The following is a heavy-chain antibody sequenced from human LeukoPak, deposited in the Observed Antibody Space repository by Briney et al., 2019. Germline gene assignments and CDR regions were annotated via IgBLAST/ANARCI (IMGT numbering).Heavy chain of an antibody. Sequence: GGSLRLSCAVSGFTFSSYWMHWVRQAPGKGLVWVSRIDRDGSRINYADSVKGRSTISRDNGKNTLFLQMNSLRAEDAAVYYCVRGNDYGGAHYWGQGTLVTVSS. J-gene: IGHJ4*02. CDR2: IDRDGSRI. CDR3: VRGNDYGGAHY. V-gene: IGHV3-74*01. CDR1: GFTFSSYW. D-gene: IGHD4-23*01.